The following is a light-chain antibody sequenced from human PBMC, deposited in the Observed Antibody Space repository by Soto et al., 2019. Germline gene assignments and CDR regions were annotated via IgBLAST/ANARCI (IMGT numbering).Light chain of an antibody. CDR3: SSYTTSTTYV. CDR1: SSDVGSFNR. CDR2: DVN. Sequence: QSALTQPPSVSGSPGQSVAISCTGASSDVGSFNRVSWYQQAPGTAPKLIIYDVNNRPSGVPDRFSGSKSGNTASLTISGLQAEDEADYYCSSYTTSTTYVLGTGTKVTVL. J-gene: IGLJ1*01. V-gene: IGLV2-18*02.